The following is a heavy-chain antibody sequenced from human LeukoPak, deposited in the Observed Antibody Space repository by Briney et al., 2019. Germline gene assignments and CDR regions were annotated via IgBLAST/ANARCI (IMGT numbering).Heavy chain of an antibody. CDR1: GLTVSSNY. V-gene: IGHV3-66*01. J-gene: IGHJ4*01. CDR3: ASPYGSSWFYFDY. Sequence: GGSLRLSCAASGLTVSSNYMSWVRQAPGKGLEWVSVIYSGGSTYYADSVKDRFTISRDNSKNTLYLQMNSLRAEDTAVYYCASPYGSSWFYFDYWGHGTLVTVSS. D-gene: IGHD6-13*01. CDR2: IYSGGST.